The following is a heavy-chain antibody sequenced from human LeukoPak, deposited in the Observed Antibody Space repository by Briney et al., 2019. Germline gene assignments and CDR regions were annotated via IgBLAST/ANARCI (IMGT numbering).Heavy chain of an antibody. Sequence: TGGSLRLSCAASGFTFSSHVMSWVRQAPGKGLEWVSGISGSAVGIYYADSVKGRSTISRDNSKNMLYLQMNSLRAEDTAVYYCARDRGSSSRYFDYWGRGTLVTVSS. V-gene: IGHV3-23*01. D-gene: IGHD6-6*01. J-gene: IGHJ4*02. CDR3: ARDRGSSSRYFDY. CDR1: GFTFSSHV. CDR2: ISGSAVGI.